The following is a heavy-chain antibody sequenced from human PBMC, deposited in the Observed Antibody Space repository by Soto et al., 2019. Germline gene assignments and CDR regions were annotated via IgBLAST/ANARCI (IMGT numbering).Heavy chain of an antibody. D-gene: IGHD3-10*01. CDR1: GGSISSGDYY. CDR2: IYYSGST. J-gene: IGHJ6*02. Sequence: PSETLSLTCTVSGGSISSGDYYWSWIRQPPGKGLEWIGYIYYSGSTYYNPSLKSRVTISVDTSKNQFSLKLSSVTAADTAVYYCARDGDYYGSGSYYPNYGMDVWGQGTTVT. V-gene: IGHV4-30-4*01. CDR3: ARDGDYYGSGSYYPNYGMDV.